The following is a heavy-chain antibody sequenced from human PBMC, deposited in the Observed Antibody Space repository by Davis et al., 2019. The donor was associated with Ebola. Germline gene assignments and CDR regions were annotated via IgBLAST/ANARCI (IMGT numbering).Heavy chain of an antibody. CDR1: GDSVSSNTAA. J-gene: IGHJ4*02. CDR2: TYYRSMWFV. V-gene: IGHV6-1*01. Sequence: SQTLSLTCAISGDSVSSNTAAWNWIRQSPSRGLEWLGRTYYRSMWFVDYAVSVKSRMTINSDTSKNQFSLQLSSVTPEDTAVYYCARDPPYDQGYDYWGQGILVTVSS. CDR3: ARDPPYDQGYDY. D-gene: IGHD3-22*01.